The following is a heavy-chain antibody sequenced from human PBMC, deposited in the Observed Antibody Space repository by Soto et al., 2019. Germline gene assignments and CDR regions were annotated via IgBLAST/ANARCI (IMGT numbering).Heavy chain of an antibody. CDR1: GDSFNAYY. J-gene: IGHJ6*03. D-gene: IGHD5-12*01. V-gene: IGHV1-2*02. CDR3: ARESGGATATLDYYYFYMDV. Sequence: QVQLVQSGAEVRKPGASVKVSCKTSGDSFNAYYLHWVRQSPGHGLEWLGWINPNGGATKYAQNFRGRVAMTRHTSIRTAFRDLTSLRSDDTAIYFCARESGGATATLDYYYFYMDVWGQGTTVTVSS. CDR2: INPNGGAT.